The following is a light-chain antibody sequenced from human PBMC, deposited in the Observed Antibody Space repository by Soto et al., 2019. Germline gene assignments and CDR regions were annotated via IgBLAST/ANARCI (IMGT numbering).Light chain of an antibody. CDR3: QQYDSLPPT. CDR2: DAA. CDR1: QDINRY. V-gene: IGKV1-33*01. J-gene: IGKJ4*01. Sequence: DIQLTQSPSSLSASVGDRVTITCQASQDINRYVNWYQQQLGKAPKLLMFDAATLESGVPSRFSGSGSGTEFTLTISSLQPEDFATYFCQQYDSLPPTFGGGNKVDIQ.